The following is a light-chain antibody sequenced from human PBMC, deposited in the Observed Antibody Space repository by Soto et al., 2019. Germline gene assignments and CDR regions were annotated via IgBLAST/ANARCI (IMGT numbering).Light chain of an antibody. Sequence: DIQMTQSPSTLSASVGDRVTITCRASQSISSWLAWYQQKPGKAPKLLIYDASSLESGVPSRFSGSGSGTEFTLTISSLQPDDFATYYCQQYNSYSSGTVGQGTKLAI. J-gene: IGKJ1*01. CDR1: QSISSW. CDR3: QQYNSYSSGT. V-gene: IGKV1-5*01. CDR2: DAS.